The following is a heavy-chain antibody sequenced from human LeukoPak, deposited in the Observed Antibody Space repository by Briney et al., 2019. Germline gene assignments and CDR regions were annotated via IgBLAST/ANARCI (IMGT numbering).Heavy chain of an antibody. J-gene: IGHJ4*02. CDR1: GYTFTGYY. CDR3: ARDPHSEYCSGGSCYARDY. D-gene: IGHD2-15*01. CDR2: INPNSGVT. V-gene: IGHV1-2*02. Sequence: GASVKVSCKASGYTFTGYYMHWVRQAPGQGLEWMGWINPNSGVTNYAQKFQGRVTITRDQSISTAYMELSGLGSHDTAVYYCARDPHSEYCSGGSCYARDYWGQGTLVTVSS.